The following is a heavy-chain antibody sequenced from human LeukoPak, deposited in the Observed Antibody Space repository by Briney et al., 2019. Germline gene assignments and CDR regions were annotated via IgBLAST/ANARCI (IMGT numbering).Heavy chain of an antibody. CDR1: GYTFTSYG. V-gene: IGHV1-18*01. J-gene: IGHJ6*02. CDR3: ARDGISIMVRGSRYYYYYGMDV. Sequence: ASVKVSCKASGYTFTSYGISWVRQAPGQGLEWMGWISAYNGNTNYAQKLQGRVTMTTDTSTSTAYMELRSLRSDDTAVYYCARDGISIMVRGSRYYYYYGMDVWGQGTTVTVSS. CDR2: ISAYNGNT. D-gene: IGHD3-10*01.